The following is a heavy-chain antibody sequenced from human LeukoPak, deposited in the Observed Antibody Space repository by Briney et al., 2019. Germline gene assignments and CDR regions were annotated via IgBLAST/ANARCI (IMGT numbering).Heavy chain of an antibody. CDR3: ATKGDMSTGYSSSWYTY. CDR2: INPSGGST. CDR1: GYTFTSYY. D-gene: IGHD6-13*01. V-gene: IGHV1-46*01. Sequence: ASVKVSCRASGYTFTSYYMHWVRQAPGQGLEWMGIINPSGGSTSYAQKFQGRVTMTEDTSTDTAYMELSSPRSEDTAVYYCATKGDMSTGYSSSWYTYWGQGTLVTVSS. J-gene: IGHJ4*02.